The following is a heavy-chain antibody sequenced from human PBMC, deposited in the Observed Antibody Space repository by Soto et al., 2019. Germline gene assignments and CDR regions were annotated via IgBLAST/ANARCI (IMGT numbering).Heavy chain of an antibody. Sequence: PSETLSLTCTISGVSINRDGSYWVLVRQPPGKGLEWIGSVCHSGAMITHPSLKSRVTISIDTSTNQFSLELYSVTAADTAIYFGAEVDGTGWFDPLGQGTLVSVSS. CDR1: GVSINRDGSY. D-gene: IGHD3-10*01. CDR2: VCHSGAM. CDR3: AEVDGTGWFDP. J-gene: IGHJ5*02. V-gene: IGHV4-39*01.